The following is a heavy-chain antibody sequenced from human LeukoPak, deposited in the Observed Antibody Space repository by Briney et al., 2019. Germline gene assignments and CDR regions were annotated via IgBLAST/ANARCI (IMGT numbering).Heavy chain of an antibody. D-gene: IGHD1-26*01. J-gene: IGHJ4*02. CDR3: TRQWEQEDY. CDR1: GFTFSGSA. Sequence: QPGGSLRLSCAASGFTFSGSAMHWVRQASGKGLEWVGRIRSKANSYATAYAASVKGRFIISRDDSKNTAYLRMNSLKTEDAAVYYCTRQWEQEDYWGQGTLVTVSS. CDR2: IRSKANSYAT. V-gene: IGHV3-73*01.